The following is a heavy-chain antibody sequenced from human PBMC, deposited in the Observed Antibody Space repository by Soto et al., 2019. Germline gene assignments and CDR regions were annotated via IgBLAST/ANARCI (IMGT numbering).Heavy chain of an antibody. Sequence: QVQLVESGGGVVQPGRSLRLSCAASGFTFSSYGMHWVRQAPGKGLEWVAVISYDGSNKYYADSVKGRFTISRDNPKNTLYLQMNSLRAEDTAVYYCAKDRRSTMVRGVTLYYYGMDVWGQGTTVTVSS. CDR3: AKDRRSTMVRGVTLYYYGMDV. J-gene: IGHJ6*02. CDR1: GFTFSSYG. D-gene: IGHD3-10*01. CDR2: ISYDGSNK. V-gene: IGHV3-30*18.